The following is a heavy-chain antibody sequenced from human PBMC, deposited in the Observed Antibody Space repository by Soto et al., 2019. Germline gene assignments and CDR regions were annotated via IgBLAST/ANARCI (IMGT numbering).Heavy chain of an antibody. CDR1: GFTFSSYA. CDR2: ISYDGSNK. Sequence: GGSLRLSCAASGFTFSSYAMHWVRQAPGKGLEWVAVISYDGSNKYYADSVKGRFTISRDNSKNTLYLQMNSLRAEDTAVYYCARVYYDSSGYYYVPSDPYGMVVLCPGTTVTVSS. D-gene: IGHD3-22*01. V-gene: IGHV3-30-3*01. J-gene: IGHJ6*02. CDR3: ARVYYDSSGYYYVPSDPYGMVV.